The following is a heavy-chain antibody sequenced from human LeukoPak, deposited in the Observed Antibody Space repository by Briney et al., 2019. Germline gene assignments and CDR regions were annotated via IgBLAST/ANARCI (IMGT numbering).Heavy chain of an antibody. Sequence: SETLSLTCTVSGYSISSGYYWGWIRQPPGKGLEWIGSIYHGGSTYYNPSLKSRVTMSVDTSKNQFSLKLTSVTAADTAVYSCARDPRGYNWFDPWGQGTLVIVSS. V-gene: IGHV4-38-2*02. CDR2: IYHGGST. D-gene: IGHD3-10*01. CDR1: GYSISSGYY. CDR3: ARDPRGYNWFDP. J-gene: IGHJ5*02.